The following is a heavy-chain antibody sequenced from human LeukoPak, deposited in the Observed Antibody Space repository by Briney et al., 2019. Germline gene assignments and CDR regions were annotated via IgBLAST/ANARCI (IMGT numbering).Heavy chain of an antibody. J-gene: IGHJ4*02. Sequence: GGSLRLSCAASGFTFSGYSMNWVRQAPGKGLEWVSSISSSSSSDIYYAGSVKGRFTISRDNAKNSLFLQMNSLRAEDTAVYYCARGRGCSSTGCYPDYWGQGTLVTVSS. V-gene: IGHV3-21*01. D-gene: IGHD2-2*01. CDR2: ISSSSSSDI. CDR3: ARGRGCSSTGCYPDY. CDR1: GFTFSGYS.